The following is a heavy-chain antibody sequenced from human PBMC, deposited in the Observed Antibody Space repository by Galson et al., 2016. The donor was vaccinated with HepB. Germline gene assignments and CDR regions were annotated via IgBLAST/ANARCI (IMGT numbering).Heavy chain of an antibody. V-gene: IGHV1-2*02. CDR2: INPNSGGT. CDR3: ARVRISGRPDDAFDM. J-gene: IGHJ3*02. D-gene: IGHD1-14*01. Sequence: SVKVSCKAPGDTFTGYYMHWVRQAPGQGLEWMGWINPNSGGTHYAQKFQGRMTMTRDTSTSTAYMELIRLRSDNTAVYYCARVRISGRPDDAFDMWGQGTMVTVSS. CDR1: GDTFTGYY.